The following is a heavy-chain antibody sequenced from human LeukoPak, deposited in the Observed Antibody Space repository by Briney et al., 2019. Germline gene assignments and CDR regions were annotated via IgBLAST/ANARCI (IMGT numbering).Heavy chain of an antibody. CDR1: GFTFSSYW. Sequence: GGSLRLSCAASGFTFSSYWMHWVRQAPGKGLEWVAVISYDGSNKYYADSVKGRFTISRDNSKNTLYLQMNSLRAEDTAVYYCARVKGGGGFDYWGQGTLVTVSS. V-gene: IGHV3-30*03. CDR3: ARVKGGGGFDY. J-gene: IGHJ4*02. CDR2: ISYDGSNK. D-gene: IGHD2-15*01.